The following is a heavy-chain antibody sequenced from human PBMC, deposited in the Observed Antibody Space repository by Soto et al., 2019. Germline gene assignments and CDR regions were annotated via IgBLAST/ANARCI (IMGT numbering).Heavy chain of an antibody. CDR1: GFTFSSYW. CDR2: INSDGSST. CDR3: ARDIVATITEYYYGMDV. J-gene: IGHJ6*02. Sequence: QPGGSLRLSCAASGFTFSSYWMHWVRQAPGKGLVWVSRINSDGSSTSYADSVKGRFTISRDNAKNTLYLQMNSLRAEDTAVYYCARDIVATITEYYYGMDVWGQETSVTVSS. D-gene: IGHD5-12*01. V-gene: IGHV3-74*01.